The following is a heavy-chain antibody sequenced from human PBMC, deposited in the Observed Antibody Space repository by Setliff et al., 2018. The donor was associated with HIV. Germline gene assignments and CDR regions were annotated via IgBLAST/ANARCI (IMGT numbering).Heavy chain of an antibody. CDR1: GGTFSSYA. V-gene: IGHV1-69*13. J-gene: IGHJ3*02. Sequence: GASVKVSCKASGGTFSSYAISRVRQAPGQGLEWMGGIIPIFGTANYAQKFQGRVTITADESTSTAYMELSSLRSEDTAVYYCARDGGYSDHQWFGDAFDIWGQGTMVTVSS. D-gene: IGHD3-10*01. CDR3: ARDGGYSDHQWFGDAFDI. CDR2: IIPIFGTA.